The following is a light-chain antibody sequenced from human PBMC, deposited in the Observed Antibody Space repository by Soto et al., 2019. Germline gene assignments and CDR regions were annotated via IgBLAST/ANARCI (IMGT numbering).Light chain of an antibody. V-gene: IGKV3-15*01. CDR3: QQYNNWRFT. CDR1: QSFSSS. Sequence: EIVMPQSPATLSVSPGERATLSCRASQSFSSSLAWYQQKPVQTPRLLIYDASARATGIPARFSGSGSGTEFTLTLSSLQSEDFEVYYCQQYNNWRFTFGGGTKVVI. J-gene: IGKJ4*01. CDR2: DAS.